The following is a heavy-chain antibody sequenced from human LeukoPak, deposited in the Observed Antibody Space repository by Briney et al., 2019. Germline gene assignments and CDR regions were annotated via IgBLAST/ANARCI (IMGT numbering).Heavy chain of an antibody. CDR1: GGTFSSYA. V-gene: IGHV1-24*01. CDR3: ATSKAFDY. CDR2: FDPEDGET. Sequence: ASVKVSCKASGGTFSSYAISWVRQAPGQGLEWMGGFDPEDGETIYAQKFQGRVTMTEDTSTDTAYMELSSLRSEDTAVYYCATSKAFDYWGQGTLVTVSS. J-gene: IGHJ4*02.